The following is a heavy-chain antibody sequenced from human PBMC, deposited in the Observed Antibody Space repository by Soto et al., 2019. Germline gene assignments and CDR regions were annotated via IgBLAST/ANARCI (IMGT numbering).Heavy chain of an antibody. CDR1: GFTVSSYA. D-gene: IGHD1-26*01. J-gene: IGHJ5*02. CDR3: AKRLGAGGHVDL. Sequence: DVQLLESGGGLVQPEGSLRLSCAASGFTVSSYAMGWVRQGPGKGLEWVAVVSTGGSTHYADSVRGRFSNSRDNSKNTLSVQIKGLTAEDKDGYFCAKRLGAGGHVDLLGEGAPAPVSS. CDR2: VSTGGST. V-gene: IGHV3-23*01.